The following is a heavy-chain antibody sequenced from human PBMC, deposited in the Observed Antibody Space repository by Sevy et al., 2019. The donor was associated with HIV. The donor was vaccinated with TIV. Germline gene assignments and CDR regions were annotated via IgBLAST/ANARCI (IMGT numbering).Heavy chain of an antibody. CDR3: ASTPGTIGAADYFFDY. V-gene: IGHV3-7*01. J-gene: IGHJ4*02. D-gene: IGHD6-13*01. Sequence: GGSLRLSCAASGFTFSRNWMTWVRQAPGKGLEWVANIKEDGSEKYYVEAVKGRFTISRDNAKNSLYLQMDSLRADDTAMYFCASTPGTIGAADYFFDYWGQGTLVTVSS. CDR2: IKEDGSEK. CDR1: GFTFSRNW.